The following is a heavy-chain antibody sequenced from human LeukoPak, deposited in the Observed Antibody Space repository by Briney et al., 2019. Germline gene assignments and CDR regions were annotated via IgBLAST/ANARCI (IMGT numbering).Heavy chain of an antibody. CDR2: IYYSGST. J-gene: IGHJ3*02. CDR3: ARAPQVAGEAFDI. V-gene: IGHV4-59*01. Sequence: PSETLSLTCTVSGGSISSYYWSWIRQPPGKGLEWKGYIYYSGSTNYNPSLKSRVTISVDTSKNQFSLKLSSVTAADTAVYYCARAPQVAGEAFDIWGQGTMVTVSS. D-gene: IGHD6-19*01. CDR1: GGSISSYY.